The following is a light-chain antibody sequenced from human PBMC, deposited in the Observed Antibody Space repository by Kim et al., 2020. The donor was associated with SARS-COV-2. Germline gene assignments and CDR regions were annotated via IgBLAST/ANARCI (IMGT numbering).Light chain of an antibody. CDR3: CSYAGSYTLYV. CDR2: DVS. V-gene: IGLV2-11*01. CDR1: SSAVGGYNY. Sequence: SVTISCTGTSSAVGGYNYVSWYQQHPGKAPKLMIYDVSKRPSGVPDRFSGSKSGNTASLTISGLQAEDEADYYCCSYAGSYTLYVFGTGTKVTVL. J-gene: IGLJ1*01.